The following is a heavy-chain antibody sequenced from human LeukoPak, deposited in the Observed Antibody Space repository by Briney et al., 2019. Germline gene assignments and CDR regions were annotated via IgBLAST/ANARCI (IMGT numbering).Heavy chain of an antibody. V-gene: IGHV3-74*01. J-gene: IGHJ4*02. CDR3: ARIPYCSSTNCYPSDY. CDR1: GFTFSSYW. CDR2: INSDGSST. D-gene: IGHD2-2*01. Sequence: GGSLRLSCAASGFTFSSYWMHWVRQAPGKGLVWVSRINSDGSSTSYADSVKGRFTISRDNAKNTLYLQMNSLRAEDTAVYYCARIPYCSSTNCYPSDYWGQGTLVIVSS.